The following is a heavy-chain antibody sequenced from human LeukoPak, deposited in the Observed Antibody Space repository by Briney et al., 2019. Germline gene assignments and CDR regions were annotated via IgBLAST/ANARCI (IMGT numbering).Heavy chain of an antibody. V-gene: IGHV1-18*04. D-gene: IGHD3-22*01. CDR2: ISAYNGNT. J-gene: IGHJ4*02. CDR3: ARARYYYDSSGYYYFLEDY. CDR1: GYTFISYY. Sequence: ASLKVSCKASGYTFISYYMHWVRQAPGQGLEWMGWISAYNGNTNYAQKLQGRVTMTTDTSTSTAYMELRSLRSDNTAVYYCARARYYYDSSGYYYFLEDYWGQGTLVTVSS.